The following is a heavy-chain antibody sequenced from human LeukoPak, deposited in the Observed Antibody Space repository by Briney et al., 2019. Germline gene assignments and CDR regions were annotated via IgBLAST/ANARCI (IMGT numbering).Heavy chain of an antibody. CDR1: GYTFTGYY. V-gene: IGHV1-2*02. Sequence: GASVKVSCKASGYTFTGYYMHWVRQAPGQGLEWMGWINPNSGGTNYAQKFQGRVTMTRDTSTSTVYMELSSLRSEDTAVYYCARDRYGDFWFDFWGQGTLVTVSS. CDR3: ARDRYGDFWFDF. D-gene: IGHD4-17*01. J-gene: IGHJ5*01. CDR2: INPNSGGT.